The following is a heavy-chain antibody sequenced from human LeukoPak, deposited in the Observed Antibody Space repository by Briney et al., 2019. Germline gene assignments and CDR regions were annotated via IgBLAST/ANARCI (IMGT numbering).Heavy chain of an antibody. Sequence: GGSLRLSCAASGFTFSSYSMNWVRQAPGKGLEWVSSISSSSSYIYYADSVKARFTISRDNAKNSLYLQMNSLRAEDTAVYYCARVSGYSYGYSYFDYWGQGTLVTVSS. D-gene: IGHD5-18*01. J-gene: IGHJ4*02. V-gene: IGHV3-21*01. CDR2: ISSSSSYI. CDR3: ARVSGYSYGYSYFDY. CDR1: GFTFSSYS.